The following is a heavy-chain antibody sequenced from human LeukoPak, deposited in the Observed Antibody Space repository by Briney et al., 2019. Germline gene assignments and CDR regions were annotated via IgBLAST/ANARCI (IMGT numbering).Heavy chain of an antibody. D-gene: IGHD2-2*01. J-gene: IGHJ4*02. V-gene: IGHV1-2*02. Sequence: ASVKVSCKASGYTFTDYYMHWARQAPGQGLEWMGWINPDSGGTNSAQKFQGRVTMTRDTSISTAYMELSRLRSDDTAVYYCARDYEDIVVVPAASIEPDYWGQGTLVTVSS. CDR1: GYTFTDYY. CDR2: INPDSGGT. CDR3: ARDYEDIVVVPAASIEPDY.